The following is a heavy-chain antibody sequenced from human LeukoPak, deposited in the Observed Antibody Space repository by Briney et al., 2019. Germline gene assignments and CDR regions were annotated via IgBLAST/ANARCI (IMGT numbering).Heavy chain of an antibody. CDR3: ARGKSYDSSGYYSN. J-gene: IGHJ4*02. V-gene: IGHV5-51*01. D-gene: IGHD3-22*01. CDR2: IYPGDSDT. CDR1: GYSFTTYW. Sequence: GESLKISCKASGYSFTTYWIGWVRQMPGRGLEWIGIIYPGDSDTRYSPSSQGHVTISAAKSISTAYLQWSSLKASDTAMYYCARGKSYDSSGYYSNWGQGTPVTVSS.